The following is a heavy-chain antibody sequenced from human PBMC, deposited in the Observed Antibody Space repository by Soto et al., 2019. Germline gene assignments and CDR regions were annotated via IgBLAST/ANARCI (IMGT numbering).Heavy chain of an antibody. D-gene: IGHD6-13*01. V-gene: IGHV3-21*01. CDR1: GFTFSSYS. Sequence: EVQLVESGGGLVKPGGSLRLSCAASGFTFSSYSMNWVRQAPGKGLEWVSSISSSSSYIYYADSVKGRFTISRDNAKNSLYLQMNSLRAEDTALYYCARGGVAAAGPFDYWGQGTLVTVSS. CDR3: ARGGVAAAGPFDY. CDR2: ISSSSSYI. J-gene: IGHJ4*02.